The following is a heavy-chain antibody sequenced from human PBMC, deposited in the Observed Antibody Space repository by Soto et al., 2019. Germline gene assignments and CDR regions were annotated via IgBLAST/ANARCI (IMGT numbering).Heavy chain of an antibody. CDR3: ARLGKKEGSSWSFLDY. D-gene: IGHD6-13*01. CDR2: INAGNSYT. J-gene: IGHJ4*02. Sequence: ASVKVSCKASGYIFTSYAMHWVRQAPGQRLEWMGWINAGNSYTKYSQKFQGQVTISADKSISTAYLQWNSLKASDTAMYYCARLGKKEGSSWSFLDYWGQGTLVTVSS. CDR1: GYIFTSYA. V-gene: IGHV1-3*01.